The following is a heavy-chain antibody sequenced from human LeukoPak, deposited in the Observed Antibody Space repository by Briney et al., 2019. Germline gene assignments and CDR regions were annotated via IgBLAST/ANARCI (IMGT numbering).Heavy chain of an antibody. CDR1: GFRVSDYY. V-gene: IGHV3-11*01. J-gene: IGHJ4*02. CDR3: AKGSRGVGGDFDN. Sequence: GGSLRLSCAASGFRVSDYYMSWVRQAPGEGLEWISYIRNIGTTIYYADSVRGRFTISRDNAKNSLYLHMSSLRAEDTAIYYCAKGSRGVGGDFDNWGQGTLVTVSS. CDR2: IRNIGTTI.